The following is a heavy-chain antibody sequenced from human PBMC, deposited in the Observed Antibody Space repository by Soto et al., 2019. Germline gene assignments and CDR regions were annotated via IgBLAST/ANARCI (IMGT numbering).Heavy chain of an antibody. CDR1: GFTFDDYA. Sequence: EVQLVESGGGLVQPGRSLRLSCAASGFTFDDYAMHWVRQAPGKGLEWVSGISWNSDTIGYADSVTGRFPISRDNAKNSLYLQMNSLRAEDTALYFCAKDWASRVWSGYLFDYWGQGALVTVSS. CDR2: ISWNSDTI. V-gene: IGHV3-9*01. CDR3: AKDWASRVWSGYLFDY. J-gene: IGHJ4*02. D-gene: IGHD3-3*01.